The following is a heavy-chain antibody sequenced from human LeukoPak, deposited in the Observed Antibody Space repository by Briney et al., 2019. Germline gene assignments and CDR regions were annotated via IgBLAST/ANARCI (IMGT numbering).Heavy chain of an antibody. V-gene: IGHV3-11*04. CDR3: ARGLYCGSTTCYTPFGVNY. D-gene: IGHD2-2*02. J-gene: IGHJ4*02. CDR2: ISNSGSTK. CDR1: GFTFSDYY. Sequence: PGGSLRLSCAASGFTFSDYYMTWIRQAPGKGLEWVSYISNSGSTKYYADSVKGRFTISRDNAKNSLYLQMDSLRVEDTAVYYCARGLYCGSTTCYTPFGVNYWGQGTLVTVSS.